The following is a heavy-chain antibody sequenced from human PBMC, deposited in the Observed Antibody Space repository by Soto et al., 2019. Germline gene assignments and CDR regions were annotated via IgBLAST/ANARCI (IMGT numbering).Heavy chain of an antibody. V-gene: IGHV3-21*01. J-gene: IGHJ6*02. D-gene: IGHD1-26*01. CDR1: GFTFSSYG. CDR3: ARDKRWELRLDQHNGMDV. Sequence: PGGSLRLSCVASGFTFSSYGMSWVRQAPGKGLEWVAGISGISGRTDYADSVKGRFTISRDNAKNSLYLQMNSLRAEDTAVYYCARDKRWELRLDQHNGMDVWGQGTTVTVSS. CDR2: ISGISGRT.